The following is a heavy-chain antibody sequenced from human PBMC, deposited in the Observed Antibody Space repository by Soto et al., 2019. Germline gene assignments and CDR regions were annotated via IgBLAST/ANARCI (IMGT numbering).Heavy chain of an antibody. Sequence: SVKVSCKASGGTFSSYAISWVRQAPGQGLEWMGWIIPIFGTANYAQKFQGRVTITADNSTSTAYMELSSLRSEDTAVYYCAGESGGYDFWSGYFDAFDIWGQGTMVTVSS. CDR1: GGTFSSYA. D-gene: IGHD3-3*01. CDR2: IIPIFGTA. CDR3: AGESGGYDFWSGYFDAFDI. V-gene: IGHV1-69*06. J-gene: IGHJ3*02.